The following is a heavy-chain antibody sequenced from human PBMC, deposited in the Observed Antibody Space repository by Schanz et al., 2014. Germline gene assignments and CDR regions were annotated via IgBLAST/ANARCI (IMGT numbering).Heavy chain of an antibody. V-gene: IGHV3-33*01. CDR1: GFTFSRFG. CDR3: ARDAVALVPEYFMDV. D-gene: IGHD2-15*01. CDR2: VWSDGNTK. Sequence: QVQLVESGGGVVQPGGSLRLSCATSGFTFSRFGMHWVRQAPGKGPEWVALVWSDGNTKYYVDSVKGRFTISRDNSMNTLHLQMDGLRVEGTAVYYCARDAVALVPEYFMDVWGKGTPVTVSS. J-gene: IGHJ6*03.